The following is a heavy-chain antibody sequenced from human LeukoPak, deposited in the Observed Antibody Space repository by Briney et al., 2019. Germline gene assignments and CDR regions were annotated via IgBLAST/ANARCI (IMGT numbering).Heavy chain of an antibody. CDR1: GFTFSSYW. D-gene: IGHD3-9*01. CDR3: AKDGGEYYDILTGYYPRLYYMDV. V-gene: IGHV3-7*03. Sequence: GGSLRLSCAASGFTFSSYWMSWVRQAPGKGLEWVANIKQDGSEKYYVDSVKGRFTISRDNAKNSLYLQMNSLRAEDTAVYYCAKDGGEYYDILTGYYPRLYYMDVWGKGTTVTISS. J-gene: IGHJ6*03. CDR2: IKQDGSEK.